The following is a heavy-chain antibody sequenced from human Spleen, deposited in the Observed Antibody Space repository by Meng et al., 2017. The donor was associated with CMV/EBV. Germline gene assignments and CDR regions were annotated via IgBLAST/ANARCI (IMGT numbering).Heavy chain of an antibody. J-gene: IGHJ6*02. D-gene: IGHD1-26*01. CDR1: GGTFSSYD. V-gene: IGHV1-69*05. CDR3: ASQGAAGYYYYGMDV. Sequence: SVKVSCKASGGTFSSYDISWVRQAPGQGLEWMGGIIPIFGTANYAQKFQGRVTITTDESTSTAYMELSSLRSEDTAVYYCASQGAAGYYYYGMDVWGQGTTVTVSS. CDR2: IIPIFGTA.